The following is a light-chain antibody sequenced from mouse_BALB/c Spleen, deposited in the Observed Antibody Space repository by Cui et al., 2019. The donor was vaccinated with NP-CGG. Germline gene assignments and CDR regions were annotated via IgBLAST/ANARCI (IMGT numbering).Light chain of an antibody. Sequence: AVLTQASALTTSPGETVTLTCRSNTGAVTTSNYANWVQEKPDHLFTGLIGGTNNRVPGVPARFSGSLIGDKAALTITGAQTEDEALYFCALWYSNHWVFGGGTKLTVL. J-gene: IGLJ1*01. CDR1: TGAVTTSNY. CDR3: ALWYSNHWV. CDR2: GTN. V-gene: IGLV1*01.